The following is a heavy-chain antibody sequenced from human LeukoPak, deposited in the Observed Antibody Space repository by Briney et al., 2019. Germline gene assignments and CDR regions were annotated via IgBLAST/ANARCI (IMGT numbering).Heavy chain of an antibody. CDR2: INDSGNT. CDR3: ARRLVNDADSQVSDD. J-gene: IGHJ4*02. Sequence: SETLSLTCAVYSGSFNGYYWSWIRQFPGKGLDWIGEINDSGNTNYNPSLKSRVTLSVDTSKNQFSLRLGSVTAADTAVYYCARRLVNDADSQVSDDWGQGILVTVSS. CDR1: SGSFNGYY. V-gene: IGHV4-34*01. D-gene: IGHD6-19*01.